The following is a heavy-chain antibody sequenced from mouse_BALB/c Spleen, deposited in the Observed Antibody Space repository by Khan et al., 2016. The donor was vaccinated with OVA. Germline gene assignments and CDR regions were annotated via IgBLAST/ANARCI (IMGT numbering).Heavy chain of an antibody. Sequence: VQLQQSGAELAKPGASVKMSCKASGYTFINYWILWVKQRPGQGLEWIGYINPSTGYTEYNQNFNDKATLTADKSSSTAYMQLSSLTSEDSAVYYCARRGLRWDFDYWGQGNTLTVSS. CDR2: INPSTGYT. J-gene: IGHJ2*01. D-gene: IGHD1-1*01. CDR3: ARRGLRWDFDY. CDR1: GYTFINYW. V-gene: IGHV1-7*01.